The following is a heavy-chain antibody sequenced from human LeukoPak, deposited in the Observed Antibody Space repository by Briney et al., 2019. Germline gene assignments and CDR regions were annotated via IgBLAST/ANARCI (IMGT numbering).Heavy chain of an antibody. CDR2: IYYSGST. CDR1: GGAISSYD. Sequence: KPSETLSLTCTVSGGAISSYDWSWIRQPPGKGLEWIGYIYYSGSTNYNPSLKSRVTISVDTSKNQFSLKLSSVTAADTAVYYCARLTYYDFWSGYPHYYYGMDVWGQGTTVTVSS. J-gene: IGHJ6*02. D-gene: IGHD3-3*01. CDR3: ARLTYYDFWSGYPHYYYGMDV. V-gene: IGHV4-59*08.